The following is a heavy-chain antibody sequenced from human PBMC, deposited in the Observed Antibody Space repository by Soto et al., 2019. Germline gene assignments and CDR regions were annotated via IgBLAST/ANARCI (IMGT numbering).Heavy chain of an antibody. CDR1: GSSISSGGYY. D-gene: IGHD5-18*01. CDR3: ARGSFSDTAWDY. Sequence: SVTLSLPCTVAGSSISSGGYYRSWIRQHPGKGLEWIGYIYYSGSTYYNPSLKSRVTISVDTSKNQFSLKLSSVTAADTALYCCARGSFSDTAWDYWGQGTLVTVSS. J-gene: IGHJ4*02. V-gene: IGHV4-31*03. CDR2: IYYSGST.